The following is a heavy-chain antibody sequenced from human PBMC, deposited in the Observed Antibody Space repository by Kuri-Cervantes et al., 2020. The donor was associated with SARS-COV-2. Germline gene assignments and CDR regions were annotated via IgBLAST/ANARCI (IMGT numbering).Heavy chain of an antibody. CDR3: ARASTSFGD. Sequence: SETLSLTCTVSGGSISSYYWSWIRQPPGKGLEWIGHIYYDGSTNYKTSLKGRVTISLDTSKNQFSLKVDSVTAADTAVYYCARASTSFGDWGHGTLVTVSS. V-gene: IGHV4-59*01. CDR2: IYYDGST. CDR1: GGSISSYY. J-gene: IGHJ4*01.